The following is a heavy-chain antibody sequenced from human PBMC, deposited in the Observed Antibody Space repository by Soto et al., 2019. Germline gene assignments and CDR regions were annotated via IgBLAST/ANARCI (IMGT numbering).Heavy chain of an antibody. CDR2: FDPEDGET. J-gene: IGHJ6*03. D-gene: IGHD3-10*01. CDR1: GYTLTELS. CDR3: ATAYYYGSGSEGYYYYMDV. Sequence: ASVKVSCKVSGYTLTELSMHWVRQAPGKGLEWMGGFDPEDGETIYAQKFQGRVTMTEDTSTDTAYMELSSLRSEDTAMYYCATAYYYGSGSEGYYYYMDVWGKGTTVTVSS. V-gene: IGHV1-24*01.